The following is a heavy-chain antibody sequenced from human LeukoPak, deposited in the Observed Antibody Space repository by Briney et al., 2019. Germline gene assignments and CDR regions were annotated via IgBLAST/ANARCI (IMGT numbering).Heavy chain of an antibody. V-gene: IGHV4-4*02. J-gene: IGHJ4*02. CDR2: MYHSGST. Sequence: PSETLSLTCAVSGGSISSNNWWSWVRQPPGEGLEWIGEMYHSGSTNYNPSLMGRVTISVDKSRNQFSLIMRSVTAADTAVYYCARDVGARLPGYWGQGTLVTASS. CDR3: ARDVGARLPGY. D-gene: IGHD6-6*01. CDR1: GGSISSNNW.